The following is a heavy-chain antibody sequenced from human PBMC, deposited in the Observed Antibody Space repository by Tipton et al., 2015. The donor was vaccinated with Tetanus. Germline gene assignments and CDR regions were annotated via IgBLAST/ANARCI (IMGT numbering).Heavy chain of an antibody. CDR2: IYYSGST. D-gene: IGHD1-1*01. J-gene: IGHJ4*02. CDR1: GGSISSRSYY. CDR3: ARQTMTTSIDY. V-gene: IGHV4-39*01. Sequence: GLVKPSETLSLTCTVSGGSISSRSYYWGWIRQPPGKGLEWIGSIYYSGSTYYNPSLKSRVTISVDTSKNQFSLKLSSVTAADTAVYYRARQTMTTSIDYWGQGTLVTVSS.